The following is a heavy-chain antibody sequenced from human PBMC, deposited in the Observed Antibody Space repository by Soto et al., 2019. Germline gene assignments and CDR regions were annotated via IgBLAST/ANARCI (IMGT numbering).Heavy chain of an antibody. Sequence: QITLKESGPTLVKPTQTLTLTCTFSGFSLSTSGVGVGWIRQPPGKALEWLALIYWDADKRYSPSLKSRLTNTNDTSKNQVVLTMTNMDPVDTATYYYAHRAYDYIWGSYGTNWFDPWGQGTLVTVSS. CDR1: GFSLSTSGVG. CDR3: AHRAYDYIWGSYGTNWFDP. V-gene: IGHV2-5*02. D-gene: IGHD3-16*01. CDR2: IYWDADK. J-gene: IGHJ5*02.